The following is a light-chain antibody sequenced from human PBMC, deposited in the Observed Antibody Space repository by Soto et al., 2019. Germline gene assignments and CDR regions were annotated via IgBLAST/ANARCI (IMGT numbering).Light chain of an antibody. J-gene: IGLJ3*02. CDR2: SNN. CDR3: GTWDDSLNGWV. Sequence: QSVLTQPPSASGTPGQRVTISCSGSRSNIGNNPVNWYQQLPGTAPKLLTYSNNQRPSGVPDRFSGSKSGTSASLAISGLQSEDEADCYCGTWDDSLNGWVFGGGSKLTVL. CDR1: RSNIGNNP. V-gene: IGLV1-44*01.